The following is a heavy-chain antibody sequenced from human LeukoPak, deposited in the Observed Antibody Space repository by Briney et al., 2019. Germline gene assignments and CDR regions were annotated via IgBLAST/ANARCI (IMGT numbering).Heavy chain of an antibody. Sequence: PGRSLRLSCAASGFTVSSNYMSWVRQAPGKGLEWVSVIYSGGSTYYADSVKGRFTISRDNSKNTLYLQMNSLRAEDTAVYYCARGVVVIDDAFDIWGQGTMVTVSS. D-gene: IGHD3-22*01. V-gene: IGHV3-53*01. CDR3: ARGVVVIDDAFDI. CDR1: GFTVSSNY. CDR2: IYSGGST. J-gene: IGHJ3*02.